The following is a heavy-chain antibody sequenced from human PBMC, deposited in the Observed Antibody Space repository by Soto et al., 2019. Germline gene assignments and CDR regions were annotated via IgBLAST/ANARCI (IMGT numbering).Heavy chain of an antibody. CDR2: INPSGGST. D-gene: IGHD4-4*01. J-gene: IGHJ4*02. Sequence: ASVKVSCKASGYTFTSYYMHWVRQAPGQGLEWMGIINPSGGSTTYAQNFQGRVTMTRDTSTSTVYTELSSLRSEDTAIYYCAVSYSDFDYWGQGTLVTVSS. V-gene: IGHV1-46*01. CDR3: AVSYSDFDY. CDR1: GYTFTSYY.